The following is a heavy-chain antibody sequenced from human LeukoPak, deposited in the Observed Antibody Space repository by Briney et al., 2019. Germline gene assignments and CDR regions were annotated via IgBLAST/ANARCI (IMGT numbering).Heavy chain of an antibody. CDR3: AKEIAVGWGKGRDGYNYGFDY. D-gene: IGHD5-24*01. CDR1: GFTFDDYA. J-gene: IGHJ4*02. V-gene: IGHV3-9*01. Sequence: GGSLRLSCAASGFTFDDYAMHWVRQAPGKGLEWVSGISWNSGSIGYADSVKGRFTISRDDAKNSLYLQMNSLRAEDTALYYCAKEIAVGWGKGRDGYNYGFDYWGQGTLVTVSS. CDR2: ISWNSGSI.